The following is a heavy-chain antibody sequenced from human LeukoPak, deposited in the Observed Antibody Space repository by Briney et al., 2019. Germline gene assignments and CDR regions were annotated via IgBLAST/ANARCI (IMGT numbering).Heavy chain of an antibody. Sequence: PSETLSLTCTISGASISSHYWSWIRQPPGKELEWIGYIDNGGSPKYSPSLRSRVTISVVTSKNQFSLKLNSVTAADTAVYYCARDPGRVANDYYFDSWGQGTLVTVSS. CDR3: ARDPGRVANDYYFDS. CDR2: IDNGGSP. V-gene: IGHV4-59*11. J-gene: IGHJ4*02. CDR1: GASISSHY. D-gene: IGHD4/OR15-4a*01.